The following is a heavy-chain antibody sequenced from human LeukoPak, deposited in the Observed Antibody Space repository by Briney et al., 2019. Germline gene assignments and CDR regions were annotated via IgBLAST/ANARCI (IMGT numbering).Heavy chain of an antibody. Sequence: PGRSLRLSCVAYGFTFDNNAMHWVRQAPGKGLEWVSGISWNSGNIVYADSVKGRFTISTDNSKNTLYLQMNSLRAEDTAVYYCAKDRGAAAGSLPPDDYWGQGTLVTVSS. CDR1: GFTFDNNA. CDR2: ISWNSGNI. J-gene: IGHJ4*02. D-gene: IGHD6-13*01. V-gene: IGHV3-9*01. CDR3: AKDRGAAAGSLPPDDY.